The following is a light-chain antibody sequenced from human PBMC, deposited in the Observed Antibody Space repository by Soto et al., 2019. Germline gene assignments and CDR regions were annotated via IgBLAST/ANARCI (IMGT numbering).Light chain of an antibody. CDR2: GNS. V-gene: IGLV1-40*01. J-gene: IGLJ1*01. CDR1: SSNIGTDYD. CDR3: QSYDSSLSGCV. Sequence: QSVLTQPPSASGAPGQRVTISCTGSSSNIGTDYDVHWYQKLPGTAPKLLIYGNSNRPSGVPDRFSGSKCGTSASLAITGLQAEDEADYYGQSYDSSLSGCVFGTGTKLTVL.